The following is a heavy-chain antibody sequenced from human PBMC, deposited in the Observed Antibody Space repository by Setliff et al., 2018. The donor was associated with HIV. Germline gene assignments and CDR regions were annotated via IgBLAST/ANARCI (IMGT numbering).Heavy chain of an antibody. CDR2: INHSGST. CDR3: ARGPPGSSIGWYVGY. CDR1: GGSFSGFY. V-gene: IGHV4-34*01. J-gene: IGHJ4*02. Sequence: SETLSLTCAVYGGSFSGFYWNRIRQPPGKGLEWIGEINHSGSTNYNPSLKSRVTISVDTSKNQFSLRLSSVIAADTAVYYCARGPPGSSIGWYVGYWGQGTLVTVSS. D-gene: IGHD6-19*01.